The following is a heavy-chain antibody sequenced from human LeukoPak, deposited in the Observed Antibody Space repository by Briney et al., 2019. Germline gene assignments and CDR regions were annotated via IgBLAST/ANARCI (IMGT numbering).Heavy chain of an antibody. J-gene: IGHJ4*02. D-gene: IGHD3-10*01. CDR3: ARARGHGSGSYYPDY. Sequence: GASVKVSCKASGYTFTGYYMHWVRQAPGQGLEWMGRINPNSGGTNYAQKFQGRVTMTRDTSISTAYMELSRLRSDDTAVYYCARARGHGSGSYYPDYWGQGTLVTVSS. CDR1: GYTFTGYY. V-gene: IGHV1-2*06. CDR2: INPNSGGT.